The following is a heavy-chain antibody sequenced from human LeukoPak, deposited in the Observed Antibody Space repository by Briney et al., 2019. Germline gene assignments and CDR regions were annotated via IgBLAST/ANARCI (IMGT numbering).Heavy chain of an antibody. J-gene: IGHJ4*02. Sequence: ASVKVSCKVSGYTLTELSMHWVRQAPGKGLEWMGGFDPEDGETIYAQKFQGRDTMTEDTSTDTAYMQLSSLRSEDTAVYYCATAPNWNGAPFDYWGQGTLVTVSS. D-gene: IGHD1-20*01. V-gene: IGHV1-24*01. CDR3: ATAPNWNGAPFDY. CDR1: GYTLTELS. CDR2: FDPEDGET.